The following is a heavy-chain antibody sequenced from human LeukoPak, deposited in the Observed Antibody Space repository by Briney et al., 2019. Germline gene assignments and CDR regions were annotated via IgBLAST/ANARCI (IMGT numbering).Heavy chain of an antibody. V-gene: IGHV3-30*03. Sequence: GGSLRLSCAASGFTFSSYSMNWVRQAPGKGLEWVAVISYDGSNKYYADSVKGRFTISRDNSKNTLYLQMNSLRAEDTAVYYCASRATIVGATLGDYWGQGTLVTVSS. D-gene: IGHD1-26*01. CDR1: GFTFSSYS. CDR3: ASRATIVGATLGDY. CDR2: ISYDGSNK. J-gene: IGHJ4*02.